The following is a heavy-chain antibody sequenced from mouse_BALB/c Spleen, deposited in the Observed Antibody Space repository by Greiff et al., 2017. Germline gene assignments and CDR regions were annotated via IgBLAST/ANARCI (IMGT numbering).Heavy chain of an antibody. V-gene: IGHV3-2*02. J-gene: IGHJ3*01. CDR3: ARGGLPGAWFAY. Sequence: VQLKESGPGLVKPSQSLSLTCTVTGYSITSDYAWNWIRQFPGNKLEWMGYISYSGSTSYNPSLKSRISITRDTSKNQFFLQLNSVTTEDTATYYCARGGLPGAWFAYWGQGTLVTVSA. D-gene: IGHD3-1*01. CDR2: ISYSGST. CDR1: GYSITSDYA.